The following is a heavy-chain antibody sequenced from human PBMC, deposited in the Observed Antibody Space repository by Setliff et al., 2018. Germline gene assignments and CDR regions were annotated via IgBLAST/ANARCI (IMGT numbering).Heavy chain of an antibody. V-gene: IGHV4-4*02. J-gene: IGHJ4*02. CDR2: MYHSGNT. CDR1: GGSITDRNW. Sequence: PSETLSLTCALSGGSITDRNWWNWVRQPPGKGLEWIGEMYHSGNTYYNPSLKSRVTISVDTSKKQFSLKLSSVTAADTAVYYCARGRDFWSGYLVYWGQGTLVTVSS. D-gene: IGHD3-3*01. CDR3: ARGRDFWSGYLVY.